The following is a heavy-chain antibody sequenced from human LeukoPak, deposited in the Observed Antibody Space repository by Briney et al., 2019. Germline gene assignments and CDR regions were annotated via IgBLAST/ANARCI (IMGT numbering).Heavy chain of an antibody. D-gene: IGHD6-19*01. V-gene: IGHV3-23*01. CDR1: GFTFSSYA. CDR2: ISDSGGIT. CDR3: AKEIRLVEKLFDY. J-gene: IGHJ4*02. Sequence: GGSLRLSRAASGFTFSSYAMSWVRQGPGKGLEWGSVISDSGGITYYADSVKGRFTISRDNSKNTLYLQMNSLRAEDTPVYYCAKEIRLVEKLFDYWGQGTLVTVSS.